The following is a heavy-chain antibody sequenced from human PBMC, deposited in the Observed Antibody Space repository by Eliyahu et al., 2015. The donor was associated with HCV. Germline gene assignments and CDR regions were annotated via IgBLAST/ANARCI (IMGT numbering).Heavy chain of an antibody. CDR3: ARVGPGVDY. J-gene: IGHJ4*02. CDR1: GFTFSDXY. D-gene: IGHD3-10*01. V-gene: IGHV3-11*01. CDR2: IXSSGSTI. Sequence: QXQLVXSGGGLVKPGGSLRLSCAASGFTFSDXYXXWXRQAPGKGLEWVSYIXSSGSTIYYADSVKGRFTISRDNAKNSLYLQMNSLRAEDTAVYYCARVGPGVDYWGQGTLVTVSX.